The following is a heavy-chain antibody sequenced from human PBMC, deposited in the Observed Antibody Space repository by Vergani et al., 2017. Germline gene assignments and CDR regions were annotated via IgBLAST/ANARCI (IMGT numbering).Heavy chain of an antibody. CDR2: IYTSGST. V-gene: IGHV4-61*02. Sequence: QVQLQESGPGLVKPSQTLSLTCTVSGGSISSGSYYWSWIRQPAGKGLEWIGRIYTSGSTNYNPSLKSRVTISVDPSKNQFRLKLTSVTAADTAVYYCAGSHSDIEVVPPAMRHDAFDIWGQGTVVTVSS. D-gene: IGHD2-2*01. CDR3: AGSHSDIEVVPPAMRHDAFDI. CDR1: GGSISSGSYY. J-gene: IGHJ3*02.